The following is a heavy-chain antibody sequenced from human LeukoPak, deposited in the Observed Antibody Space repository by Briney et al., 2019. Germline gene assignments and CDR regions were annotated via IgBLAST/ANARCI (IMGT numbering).Heavy chain of an antibody. D-gene: IGHD3-10*01. CDR3: AREGVVQGVIGY. V-gene: IGHV4-4*07. Sequence: PSETLSLTCTVSGGSISSYYGSWLRQPAGKGLEWIGRIYTSGSTNYNPSLKSRVTMSVETSKNQFSLKLSPVTAADTAVYYCAREGVVQGVIGYWGQGTVVTVS. J-gene: IGHJ4*02. CDR1: GGSISSYY. CDR2: IYTSGST.